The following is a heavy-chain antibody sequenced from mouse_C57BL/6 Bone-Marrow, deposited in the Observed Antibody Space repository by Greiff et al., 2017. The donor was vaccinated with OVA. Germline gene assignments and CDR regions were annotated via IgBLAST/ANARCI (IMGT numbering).Heavy chain of an antibody. Sequence: EVKLMESGGDLVKPGGSLKLSCAASGFTFSSYGMSWVRQTPDKRLEWVATISSGGSYTYYPDSVKGRFTISRDNAKNTLYLQMSSLKSEDTAMYYGARGYGSIPMDYWGQGTSVTVSS. CDR2: ISSGGSYT. V-gene: IGHV5-6*01. D-gene: IGHD1-1*01. CDR1: GFTFSSYG. J-gene: IGHJ4*01. CDR3: ARGYGSIPMDY.